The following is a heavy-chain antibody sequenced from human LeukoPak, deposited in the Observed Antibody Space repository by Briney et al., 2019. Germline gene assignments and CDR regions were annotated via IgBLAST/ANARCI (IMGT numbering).Heavy chain of an antibody. J-gene: IGHJ4*02. Sequence: PSATLSLTCTVSGGSISSYYWSWIRQPPGKGLEWIGYIYYSGSTNYNPSPKSRVTISVDTSKNQFSLKLSSVTAADTAVYYCASMVRGAALDYWGQGTLVTVSS. CDR2: IYYSGST. D-gene: IGHD3-10*01. CDR1: GGSISSYY. V-gene: IGHV4-59*08. CDR3: ASMVRGAALDY.